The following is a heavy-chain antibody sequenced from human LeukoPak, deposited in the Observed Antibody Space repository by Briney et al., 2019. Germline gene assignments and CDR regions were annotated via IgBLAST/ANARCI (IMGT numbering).Heavy chain of an antibody. V-gene: IGHV4-61*02. CDR2: IYTSGNT. CDR3: ARATVTHSFLSWRDGNFDY. D-gene: IGHD4-11*01. J-gene: IGHJ4*02. Sequence: KTSETLSLTCTVSGGSISSGTYYWSWIRQPAGKGLEWIGRIYTSGNTNYNPSLKSRVTISLDTSKNQFSLKLSSVTAADTAMYYCARATVTHSFLSWRDGNFDYWGQGTLVTVSS. CDR1: GGSISSGTYY.